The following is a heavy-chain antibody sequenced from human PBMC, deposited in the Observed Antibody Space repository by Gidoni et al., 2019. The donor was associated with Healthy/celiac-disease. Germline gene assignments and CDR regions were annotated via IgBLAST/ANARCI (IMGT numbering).Heavy chain of an antibody. D-gene: IGHD5-12*01. V-gene: IGHV4-34*01. CDR2: INHSGST. J-gene: IGHJ4*02. CDR1: GVSFSGYY. CDR3: ARSMGDSGYDTSYY. Sequence: QVQLQQWGAGLLKPSETLSLTCAVYGVSFSGYYWSWIRQPPGKGLEWIGEINHSGSTNDNPSLKSRVTISVDTSKNQFSLKLSSGTAADTAVYYCARSMGDSGYDTSYYWGQGTLVTVSS.